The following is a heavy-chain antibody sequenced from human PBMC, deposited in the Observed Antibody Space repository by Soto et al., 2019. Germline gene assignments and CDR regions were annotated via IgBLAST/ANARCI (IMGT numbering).Heavy chain of an antibody. CDR2: IYNSGIT. Sequence: PSETLSLTYTVSGGSIGSGDYSWSWVRQSPGKGLEWIGHIYNSGITYYNPSLKSRVVISIDTSRNQFSLRLNSLTAADRAVYFCARGVTVFGLVSRFWFDPWGQGTVVTVS. CDR3: ARGVTVFGLVSRFWFDP. V-gene: IGHV4-30-4*01. J-gene: IGHJ5*02. CDR1: GGSIGSGDYS. D-gene: IGHD3-3*01.